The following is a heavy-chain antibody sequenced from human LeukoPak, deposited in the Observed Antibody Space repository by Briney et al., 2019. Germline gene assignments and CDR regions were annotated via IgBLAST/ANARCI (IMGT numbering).Heavy chain of an antibody. Sequence: SETLSLTCTVSGGSISSGSYYWSWIRQPPGKGLEWIGYIYHSGSTYYNPSLKSRVTTSVDRSKNQFSLKLSSVTAADTAVYYCARSYTYYFDYWGQGTLVTVSS. CDR1: GGSISSGSYY. D-gene: IGHD3-16*01. V-gene: IGHV4-30-2*01. CDR3: ARSYTYYFDY. J-gene: IGHJ4*02. CDR2: IYHSGST.